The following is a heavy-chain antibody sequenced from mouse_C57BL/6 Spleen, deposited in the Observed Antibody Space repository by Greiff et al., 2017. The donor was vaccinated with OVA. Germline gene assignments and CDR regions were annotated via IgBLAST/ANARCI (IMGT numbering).Heavy chain of an antibody. D-gene: IGHD1-1*01. J-gene: IGHJ3*01. Sequence: EVKVVESGGGLVKPGGSLKLSCAASGFTFSSYAMSWVRQTPEKRLEWVATISDGGSYTYYPDNVQGRFTISRDNAKNNLYLQMSHLKSEDTAMYYCASTDYYGSRGAWFAYWGQGTLVTVAA. CDR2: ISDGGSYT. CDR1: GFTFSSYA. CDR3: ASTDYYGSRGAWFAY. V-gene: IGHV5-4*03.